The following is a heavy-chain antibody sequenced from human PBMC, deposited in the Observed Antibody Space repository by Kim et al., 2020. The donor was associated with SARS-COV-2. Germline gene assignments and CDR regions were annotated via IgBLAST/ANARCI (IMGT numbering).Heavy chain of an antibody. J-gene: IGHJ6*02. Sequence: GGSLRLSCAASGFTFRNYALHWVRQAPGKGPEWVSVISYDGTNKYYADSVRGRFTISRDNSKDTLYLNMNSLRIDDTVLYYCATDLAKWLASRYFYGMDVWGQGTTVTVSS. D-gene: IGHD6-19*01. CDR1: GFTFRNYA. CDR2: ISYDGTNK. V-gene: IGHV3-30-3*01. CDR3: ATDLAKWLASRYFYGMDV.